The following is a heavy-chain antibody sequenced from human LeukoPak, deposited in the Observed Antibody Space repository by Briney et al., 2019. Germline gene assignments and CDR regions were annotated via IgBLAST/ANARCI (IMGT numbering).Heavy chain of an antibody. CDR3: ARDQYGDYALDY. CDR2: ISSISYI. J-gene: IGHJ4*02. V-gene: IGHV3-21*01. CDR1: GFTFSSYS. Sequence: PGGSLRLSCAASGFTFSSYSMNWVRQAPGKGLEWVSSISSISYIYYADSVKGRFTISRDTAKNSLYLQINSLRAEDTAVYYCARDQYGDYALDYWGQGTLVTVSS. D-gene: IGHD4-17*01.